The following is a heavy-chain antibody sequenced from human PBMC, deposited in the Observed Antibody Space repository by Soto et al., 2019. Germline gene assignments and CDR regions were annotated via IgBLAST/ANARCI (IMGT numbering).Heavy chain of an antibody. Sequence: LRLSCAAFGFDFNKYAMTWVRQAPGKGLQWVSSITSNGDSTYYADSVKGRFTISRDNSKNTLYLQMNSLRADDTAVFYCAKDSPSYTTSPFYFDSWGQGTLVTVSS. V-gene: IGHV3-23*01. CDR2: ITSNGDST. CDR1: GFDFNKYA. CDR3: AKDSPSYTTSPFYFDS. J-gene: IGHJ4*02. D-gene: IGHD2-2*02.